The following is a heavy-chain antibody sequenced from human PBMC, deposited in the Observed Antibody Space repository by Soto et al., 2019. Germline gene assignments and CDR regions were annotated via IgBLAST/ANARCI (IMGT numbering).Heavy chain of an antibody. D-gene: IGHD6-19*01. J-gene: IGHJ4*02. CDR1: GFTFSSYS. CDR2: ISDSGGTT. V-gene: IGHV3-23*01. CDR3: AKKSSGYYPFDY. Sequence: EVQLLESGGGLVQPGGSLRLSCAASGFTFSSYSMNWVRQAPGKGLEWVSIISDSGGTTYYADSVKGRFTISRDNSKNTLWLQMNSLRAEDTAFYYCAKKSSGYYPFDYWGQGTLVTVSS.